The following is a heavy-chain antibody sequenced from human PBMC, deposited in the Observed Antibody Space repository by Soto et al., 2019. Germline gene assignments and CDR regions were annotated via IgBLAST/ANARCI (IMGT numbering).Heavy chain of an antibody. Sequence: QVQLQESGPGLVKPSETLSLTCTVSGGSISSYYWSWIRQPPGKGLEWIGYIYYSGSTNYNPSLNSRVTISVDTSKNQFSLKLSSVTAADTAVYYCARENQQWLAFDYWGQGTLVTVSS. CDR3: ARENQQWLAFDY. V-gene: IGHV4-59*01. D-gene: IGHD6-19*01. J-gene: IGHJ4*02. CDR2: IYYSGST. CDR1: GGSISSYY.